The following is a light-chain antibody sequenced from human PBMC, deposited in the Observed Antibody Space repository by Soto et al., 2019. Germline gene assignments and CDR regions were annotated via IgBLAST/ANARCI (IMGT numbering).Light chain of an antibody. Sequence: QSALTQPASVSGSPGQSITISCTGSNDDIGDYNYVSWYQQHPGKAPKLMIYDVTNRPSGVSDRFSGSKSGNTASLTISGLQAEDESDYYCSSYGSGATPYVIFGGGTKLTVL. CDR2: DVT. CDR1: NDDIGDYNY. CDR3: SSYGSGATPYVI. J-gene: IGLJ2*01. V-gene: IGLV2-14*03.